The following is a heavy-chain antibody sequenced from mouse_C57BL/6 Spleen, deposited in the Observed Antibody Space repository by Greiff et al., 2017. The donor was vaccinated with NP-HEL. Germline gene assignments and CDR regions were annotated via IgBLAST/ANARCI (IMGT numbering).Heavy chain of an antibody. CDR2: ISDGGSYT. CDR3: ARGGGSTMVTTNVPPFAY. J-gene: IGHJ3*01. D-gene: IGHD2-2*01. Sequence: EVMLVESGGGLVKPGGSLKLSCAASGFTFSSYAMSWVRQTPEKRLEWVATISDGGSYTYYPDNVKGRFTLSSDNAKNNRYLQMSHLKSEDTAMYYCARGGGSTMVTTNVPPFAYWGQGTLVTVSA. V-gene: IGHV5-4*03. CDR1: GFTFSSYA.